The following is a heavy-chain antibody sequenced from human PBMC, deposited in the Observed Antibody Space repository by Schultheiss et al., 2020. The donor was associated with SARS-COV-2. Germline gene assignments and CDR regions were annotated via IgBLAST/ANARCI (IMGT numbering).Heavy chain of an antibody. Sequence: GGSLRLSCAASGFTFDDYAMHWVRQAPGKGLEWVSGISWNSGSIGYADSVKGRFTISRDNAKNSLYLQMNSLRAEDTAVYYCARVGSRGYSSSWYRDWGQGTLVTVSS. CDR2: ISWNSGSI. J-gene: IGHJ4*02. D-gene: IGHD6-13*01. CDR1: GFTFDDYA. V-gene: IGHV3-9*01. CDR3: ARVGSRGYSSSWYRD.